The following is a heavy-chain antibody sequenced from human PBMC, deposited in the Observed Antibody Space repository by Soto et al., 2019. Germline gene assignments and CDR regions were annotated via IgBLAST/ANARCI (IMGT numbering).Heavy chain of an antibody. CDR3: VKGGWYGSSSPSDR. V-gene: IGHV3-30*18. CDR1: GFTLSRQD. CDR2: LSYDGIGQ. Sequence: QEQLVESGGDVVQPGGSLRLSCAASGFTLSRQDMHWVRQAPGKGQEWVAVLSYDGIGQYYADYVKGRFSISRDNSKNTLYLQMDSLRVEDTALYYCVKGGWYGSSSPSDRWGQGTLVTVSS. D-gene: IGHD6-6*01. J-gene: IGHJ5*02.